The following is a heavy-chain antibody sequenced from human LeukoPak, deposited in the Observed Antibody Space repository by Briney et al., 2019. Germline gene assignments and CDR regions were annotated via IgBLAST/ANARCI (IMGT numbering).Heavy chain of an antibody. V-gene: IGHV4-39*01. J-gene: IGHJ4*02. D-gene: IGHD3-22*01. CDR1: GGSISSSSSY. Sequence: SETLSLTCTVSGGSISSSSSYWGWIRQPPGKGLEWIASVRYSGKTYYNPSLKSRVTMPLDTSKNQFSLRLTSVTAADTAVYSCARHYYDSSGLAYYFDYWGQGTLVTVSS. CDR3: ARHYYDSSGLAYYFDY. CDR2: VRYSGKT.